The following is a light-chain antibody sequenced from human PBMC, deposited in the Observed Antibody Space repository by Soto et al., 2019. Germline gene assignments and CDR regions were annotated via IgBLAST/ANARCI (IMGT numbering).Light chain of an antibody. Sequence: DIVMTQSPDSLAVSLGERATINCKSSQSVLYSSNNNNYLAWYQQKPGQPPKLLIYWASTRESGVPDRFSGSGSGTDFTLTINSLQAEDVAVYYCQQYYTTALTFGGGTKVDIK. J-gene: IGKJ4*01. CDR3: QQYYTTALT. CDR2: WAS. V-gene: IGKV4-1*01. CDR1: QSVLYSSNNNNY.